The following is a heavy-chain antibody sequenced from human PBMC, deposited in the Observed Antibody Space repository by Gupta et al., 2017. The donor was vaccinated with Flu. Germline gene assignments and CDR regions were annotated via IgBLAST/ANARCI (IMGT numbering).Heavy chain of an antibody. D-gene: IGHD6-13*01. CDR3: ARHASSWVNYMDV. Sequence: IRQPPGKGLEWIGTINYSGTTYYNPSLKSRVTISVDTSKNHFSLKLSSVTIADTAVYYCARHASSWVNYMDVWGKGTTVTVSS. J-gene: IGHJ6*03. CDR2: INYSGTT. V-gene: IGHV4-39*01.